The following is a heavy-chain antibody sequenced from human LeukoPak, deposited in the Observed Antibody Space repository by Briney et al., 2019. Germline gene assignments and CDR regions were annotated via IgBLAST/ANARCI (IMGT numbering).Heavy chain of an antibody. D-gene: IGHD3-22*01. CDR3: ARDFVHYYDSSGFEYYFDF. Sequence: PGGSLRLSCAASGFTFSRYAMHWVRQAPGKGLEYVSAISSNGGRTYYENSVKGRFTISRDNSKNTLYLQMGSLRAEGMAVYYCARDFVHYYDSSGFEYYFDFWGQGTLVTVPS. CDR1: GFTFSRYA. V-gene: IGHV3-64*01. CDR2: ISSNGGRT. J-gene: IGHJ4*02.